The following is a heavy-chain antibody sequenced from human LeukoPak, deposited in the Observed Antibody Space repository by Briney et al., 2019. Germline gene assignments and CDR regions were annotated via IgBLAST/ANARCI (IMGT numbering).Heavy chain of an antibody. CDR3: ARLTQITGWYIHY. D-gene: IGHD4-23*01. CDR2: IHYSGST. J-gene: IGHJ4*02. V-gene: IGHV4-39*07. Sequence: PSETLSLTCTVSGGSISSRGYYWGWIRQPPGKGLEWIGSIHYSGSTYYNPSLKSRVTISVDTPKNQLSLKLSSVTAADTAVYYCARLTQITGWYIHYWGQGTLVTVSS. CDR1: GGSISSRGYY.